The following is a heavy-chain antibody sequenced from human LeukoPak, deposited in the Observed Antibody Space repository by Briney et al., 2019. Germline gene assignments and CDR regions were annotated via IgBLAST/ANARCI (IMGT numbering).Heavy chain of an antibody. CDR1: GFTFSSYS. CDR3: TTDSGRLVVT. CDR2: IKSKTDGGTA. J-gene: IGHJ4*02. D-gene: IGHD3-22*01. Sequence: GGSLRPSCAASGFTFSSYSMNWVRQAPGKGLEWVGRIKSKTDGGTADYAAPVKGLFTISRDDSKNTLYLQMNSLKTEDTAVYYCTTDSGRLVVTWGQGTLVTVSS. V-gene: IGHV3-15*01.